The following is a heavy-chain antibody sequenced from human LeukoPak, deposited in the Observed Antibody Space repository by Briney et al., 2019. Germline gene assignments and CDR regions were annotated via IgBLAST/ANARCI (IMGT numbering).Heavy chain of an antibody. Sequence: SETLSLTCTVSGGSISSSGYFWVWIRQPPGKGLEWIGGISYSGSTYYNPSLNSRVTVSVDTSKNQFSLKLTSVTAADTAVYYCASSEGNTAMARWGQGTLVTVSS. CDR3: ASSEGNTAMAR. D-gene: IGHD5-18*01. CDR2: ISYSGST. J-gene: IGHJ4*02. CDR1: GGSISSSGYF. V-gene: IGHV4-39*01.